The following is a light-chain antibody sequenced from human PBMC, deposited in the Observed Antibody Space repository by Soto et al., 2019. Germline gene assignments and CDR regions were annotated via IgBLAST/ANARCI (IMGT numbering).Light chain of an antibody. Sequence: QSALTQPASVSESPGQSTTISCTGASSDVGGYNSVSWYQQHPGKAPNLLIYDVSNRPSGVSSRFSGSKSVNTASLTLSGLQAEDEADYYCSSYTSGSTLVFGGGTKLTVL. CDR3: SSYTSGSTLV. J-gene: IGLJ2*01. CDR2: DVS. CDR1: SSDVGGYNS. V-gene: IGLV2-14*03.